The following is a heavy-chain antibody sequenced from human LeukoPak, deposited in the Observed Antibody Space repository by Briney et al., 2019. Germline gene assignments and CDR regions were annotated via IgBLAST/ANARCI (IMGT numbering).Heavy chain of an antibody. CDR1: GGSISNYY. CDR3: ARGARPGGMIDY. V-gene: IGHV4-59*01. D-gene: IGHD3-16*01. Sequence: PSETLSLTCTVSGGSISNYYWSWIRQPPGKGLEWIGYIYYSGYTNYNPSLKSRVTISLDTSKNQFSLKLSSVTAADTAVYYCARGARPGGMIDYWGQGTLVTVSS. CDR2: IYYSGYT. J-gene: IGHJ4*02.